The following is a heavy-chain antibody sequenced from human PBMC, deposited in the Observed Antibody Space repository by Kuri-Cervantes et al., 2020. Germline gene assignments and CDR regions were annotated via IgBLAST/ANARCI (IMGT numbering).Heavy chain of an antibody. Sequence: SETLSLTCTVSGGSVSSGSYYWSWIRQPPGKGLEWIGYIYYSGSTNYNPSLRSRVTISIDTSKNQFSLKFTSVTAADTAVYYCARAPGSRGVVPAAFDIWGQGTMVTVSS. J-gene: IGHJ3*02. D-gene: IGHD2-2*01. V-gene: IGHV4-61*01. CDR1: GGSVSSGSYY. CDR2: IYYSGST. CDR3: ARAPGSRGVVPAAFDI.